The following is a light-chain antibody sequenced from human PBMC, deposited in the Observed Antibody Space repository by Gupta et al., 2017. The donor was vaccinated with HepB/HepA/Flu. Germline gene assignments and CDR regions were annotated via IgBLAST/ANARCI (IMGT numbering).Light chain of an antibody. V-gene: IGKV3-11*01. J-gene: IGKJ2*04. CDR3: QQRSNWPRGS. CDR2: DAT. Sequence: EIVLTQSPPTLSLSPGERATLSCRASQSISNFLAWYQHNSVQDPRVLIYDATTRATGIPARFSGSGSGTDFTLTISSREQEDFAVYYCQQRSNWPRGSFGQGTRLELK. CDR1: QSISNF.